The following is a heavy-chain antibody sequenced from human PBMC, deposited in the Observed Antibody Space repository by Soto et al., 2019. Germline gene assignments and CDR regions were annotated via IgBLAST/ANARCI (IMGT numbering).Heavy chain of an antibody. CDR3: VRPDSSGYYVN. J-gene: IGHJ4*01. Sequence: LVESLKISCKGSGYSFTSYWISWLRQMPGKGLEWMGRIDPSDSYTNYSPSFQGHVTISADKSISTAYLQWSSLKASDTAMYYCVRPDSSGYYVNWGHGTLVTVSS. D-gene: IGHD3-22*01. CDR2: IDPSDSYT. V-gene: IGHV5-10-1*01. CDR1: GYSFTSYW.